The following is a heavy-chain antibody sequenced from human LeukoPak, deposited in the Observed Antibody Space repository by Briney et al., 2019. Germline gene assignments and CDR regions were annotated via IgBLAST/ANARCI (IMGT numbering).Heavy chain of an antibody. Sequence: SQTLSLTCTVSGDSISSGDYYWNWIRQPAGKRLEWIGRIFTSGTPNYNPSFRGRLTISIDTSKNQFSLNLRSVTAAETGIYYCARGPYWGQGTLVTVSS. CDR1: GDSISSGDYY. J-gene: IGHJ4*02. CDR3: ARGPY. CDR2: IFTSGTP. V-gene: IGHV4-61*02.